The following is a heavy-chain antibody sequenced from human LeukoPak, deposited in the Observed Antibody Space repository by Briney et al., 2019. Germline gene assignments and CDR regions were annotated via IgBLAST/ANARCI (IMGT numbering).Heavy chain of an antibody. D-gene: IGHD4-17*01. V-gene: IGHV3-21*01. CDR1: GFTSSSYS. CDR2: ISSSSSYI. Sequence: GGSLRLSCAASGFTSSSYSMNWVRQAPGKGLEWVSSISSSSSYIYYADSVKGRFTISRDNAKNSLYLQMNSLRAEDTAVYYCARDLTTVTDYYGMDVWGQGTAVTVSS. J-gene: IGHJ6*02. CDR3: ARDLTTVTDYYGMDV.